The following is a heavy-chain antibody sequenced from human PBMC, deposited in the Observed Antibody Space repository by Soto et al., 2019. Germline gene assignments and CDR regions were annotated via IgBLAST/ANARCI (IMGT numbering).Heavy chain of an antibody. D-gene: IGHD3-22*01. J-gene: IGHJ4*02. V-gene: IGHV3-30*18. CDR3: AKDFYGTLKVVVPTYYFEY. Sequence: WWSLRLSCSASVFTCNTYGIHWFHQAPGKGLEWVALISYDGSNKYYADSVKGRFTISRDNSKNTLYLQMNSLRVEDTAVYYCAKDFYGTLKVVVPTYYFEYWGQGTLVTVSS. CDR1: VFTCNTYG. CDR2: ISYDGSNK.